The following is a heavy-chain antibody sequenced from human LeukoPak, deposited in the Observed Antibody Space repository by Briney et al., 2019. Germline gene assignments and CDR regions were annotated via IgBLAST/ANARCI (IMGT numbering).Heavy chain of an antibody. CDR2: IYTGDSDT. J-gene: IGHJ4*02. V-gene: IGHV5-51*01. CDR3: ARLPFTIFGGDDFDY. CDR1: GYSFTSYW. D-gene: IGHD3-3*01. Sequence: GEPLKISCKGSGYSFTSYWFGWVRQMPGKGLEWLGIIYTGDSDTRYSPSFQGQVTISADKSISTAYLQWSSLKASDTAMYYCARLPFTIFGGDDFDYWGQGTLVTVSS.